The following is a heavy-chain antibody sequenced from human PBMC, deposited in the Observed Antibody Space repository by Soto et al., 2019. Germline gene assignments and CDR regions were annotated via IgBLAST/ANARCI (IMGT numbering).Heavy chain of an antibody. CDR1: GGSVTSAGYY. Sequence: SETLSLTCTVSGGSVTSAGYYWSWIRQPPGKGLEWIGYNHYSGNTDYNPSLKSRVTISVDTSKNQFSLKLRSVTPADTAIYYCARVDVRVTSRRYFDYWGQGTLVTVSS. J-gene: IGHJ4*02. CDR2: NHYSGNT. V-gene: IGHV4-61*08. CDR3: ARVDVRVTSRRYFDY. D-gene: IGHD3-9*01.